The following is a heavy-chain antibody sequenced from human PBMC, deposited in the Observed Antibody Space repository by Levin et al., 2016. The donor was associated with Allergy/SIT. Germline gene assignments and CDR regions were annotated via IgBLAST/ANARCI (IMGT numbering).Heavy chain of an antibody. Sequence: GESLKISCAASGFTFTTHAMHWVRQAPGKGLEWLAIISYDGGNKYYADSVKGRFTISSDNSKNTLFLQMNSLTPEDTAVYYCARDLLAGGLDYWGQGTLVTVSP. CDR3: ARDLLAGGLDY. CDR1: GFTFTTHA. V-gene: IGHV3-30*04. J-gene: IGHJ4*02. D-gene: IGHD3-3*01. CDR2: ISYDGGNK.